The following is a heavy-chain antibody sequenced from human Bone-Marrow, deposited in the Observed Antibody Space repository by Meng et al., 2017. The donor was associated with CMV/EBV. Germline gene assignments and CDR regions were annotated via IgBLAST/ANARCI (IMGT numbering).Heavy chain of an antibody. CDR3: ARRSYQLLYGYYYYGMDV. CDR1: GFTFSSYW. D-gene: IGHD2-2*02. J-gene: IGHJ6*02. V-gene: IGHV3-7*01. Sequence: GESLKISCAASGFTFSSYWMSWVRQAPGKGLEWVANIKQDGSEKYYVDSVKGRFTISRDNAKNSLYLQMNSLRAEDTAVYYCARRSYQLLYGYYYYGMDVWGQGTTVTVSS. CDR2: IKQDGSEK.